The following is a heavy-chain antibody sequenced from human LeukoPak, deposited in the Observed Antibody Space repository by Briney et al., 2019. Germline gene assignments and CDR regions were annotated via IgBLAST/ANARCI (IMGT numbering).Heavy chain of an antibody. Sequence: ASVKVSCKAPGYTFTGYYLHWVRQAPGQGLEWMGRINPNSGDTDYTQKFQDWVTMTRDTSTSTAYMELSRLRSGDTAVYYCARDKYYYGSGTFYSSAVFDHWGQGTLVAVSS. V-gene: IGHV1-2*04. D-gene: IGHD3-10*01. J-gene: IGHJ4*02. CDR3: ARDKYYYGSGTFYSSAVFDH. CDR2: INPNSGDT. CDR1: GYTFTGYY.